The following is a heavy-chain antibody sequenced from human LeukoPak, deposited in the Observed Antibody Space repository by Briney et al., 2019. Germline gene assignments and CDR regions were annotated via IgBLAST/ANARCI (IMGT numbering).Heavy chain of an antibody. CDR3: AREDIVVVPAAISRWFDP. J-gene: IGHJ5*02. CDR1: GGSISSYY. V-gene: IGHV4-4*08. D-gene: IGHD2-2*02. Sequence: SETLSLTCTVSGGSISSYYWSWIRQPPGKGLEWIGYIYTSGSTNYNPSLKSRVTMSVDTSKNQFSLKLSSVTAADTAVYYCAREDIVVVPAAISRWFDPWGQGTLVTVSS. CDR2: IYTSGST.